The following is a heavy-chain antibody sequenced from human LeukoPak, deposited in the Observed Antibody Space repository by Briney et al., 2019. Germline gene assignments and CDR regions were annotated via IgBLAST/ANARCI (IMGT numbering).Heavy chain of an antibody. J-gene: IGHJ5*02. CDR3: ARGPGSRGYSDNWFDP. D-gene: IGHD5-24*01. Sequence: HPGGSLRLSCTASGFTFSNNAMSWVRQAPGKGLEWVSGISGNGDSTYYADSAKGRFTISRDNSKHTLYLQMNSLRAEDTAVYYCARGPGSRGYSDNWFDPWGQGTLVTVSS. CDR1: GFTFSNNA. V-gene: IGHV3-23*01. CDR2: ISGNGDST.